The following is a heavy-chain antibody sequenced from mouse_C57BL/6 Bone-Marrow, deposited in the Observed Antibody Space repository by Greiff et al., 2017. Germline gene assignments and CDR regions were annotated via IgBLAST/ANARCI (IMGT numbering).Heavy chain of an antibody. V-gene: IGHV14-3*01. CDR2: IDPANGNT. CDR3: ARGGGFYYYGSSDQFAY. J-gene: IGHJ3*01. CDR1: GFNIKNTY. D-gene: IGHD1-1*01. Sequence: VQLQQSVAELVRPGASVKLSCTASGFNIKNTYMHWVKQRPEQGLEWIGRIDPANGNTKYAPKFQGKATITADTSSNTAYLQLSSLTSEDTAIYYCARGGGFYYYGSSDQFAYWGQGTLVTVSA.